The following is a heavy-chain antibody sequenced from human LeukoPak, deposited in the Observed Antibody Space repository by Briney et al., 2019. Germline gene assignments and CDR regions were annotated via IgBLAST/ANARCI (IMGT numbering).Heavy chain of an antibody. V-gene: IGHV3-30*18. D-gene: IGHD3-22*01. CDR2: ISYDGSNK. CDR3: AKEDYDSSGYFDY. Sequence: GGSLRLSCAASGFTFSSYGMHWVRQAPGKGLEWVAVISYDGSNKYYANSVKGRFTISRDNSKNTLYLQMNSLRAEDTAVYYCAKEDYDSSGYFDYWGQGTLVTVSS. CDR1: GFTFSSYG. J-gene: IGHJ4*02.